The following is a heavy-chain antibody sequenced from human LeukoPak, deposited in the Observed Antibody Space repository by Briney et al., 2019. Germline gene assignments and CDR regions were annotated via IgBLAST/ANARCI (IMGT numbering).Heavy chain of an antibody. CDR1: GYTFSSHN. D-gene: IGHD3-10*01. Sequence: GGSLRLSCAASGYTFSSHNMNWVRQAPGKGLEWVSYISSSSSTIYYADSVKGRFTISRDNAKNSLYLQMNSLRAEDTAIYYCARYGSGSFWGQGTLVTVSS. J-gene: IGHJ1*01. V-gene: IGHV3-48*04. CDR3: ARYGSGSF. CDR2: ISSSSSTI.